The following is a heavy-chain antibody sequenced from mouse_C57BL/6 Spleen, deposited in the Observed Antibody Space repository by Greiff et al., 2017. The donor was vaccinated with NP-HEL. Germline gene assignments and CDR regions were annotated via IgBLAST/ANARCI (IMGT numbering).Heavy chain of an antibody. V-gene: IGHV1-59*01. CDR2: IDPSDSYT. CDR1: GYTFTSYW. CDR3: ARCGDGYCPSWFAY. D-gene: IGHD2-3*01. Sequence: QVQLQQPGAELVRPGTSVKLSCKASGYTFTSYWMHWVKQRPGQGLEWIGVIDPSDSYTNYNQKFKGKATLTVDTSSSTAYMQLSSLTSEDSAVYYCARCGDGYCPSWFAYWGQGTLVTVSA. J-gene: IGHJ3*01.